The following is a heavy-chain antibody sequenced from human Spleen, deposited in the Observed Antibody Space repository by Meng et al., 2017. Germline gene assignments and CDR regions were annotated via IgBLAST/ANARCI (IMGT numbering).Heavy chain of an antibody. D-gene: IGHD3/OR15-3a*01. J-gene: IGHJ4*02. V-gene: IGHV3-74*01. CDR3: VRDRTGCLDN. Sequence: GESLKISCAASGFTLDDYAMHWVRQAPGEGLEWVSHINTYGSRTNYADSVKGRFTISRDNAKNTLYLQMNSLRSEETAVYHWVRDRTGCLDNWGQGTLVTVSS. CDR2: INTYGSRT. CDR1: GFTLDDYA.